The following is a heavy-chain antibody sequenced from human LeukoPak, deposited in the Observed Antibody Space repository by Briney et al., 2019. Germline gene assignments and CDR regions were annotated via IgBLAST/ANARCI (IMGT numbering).Heavy chain of an antibody. D-gene: IGHD2-2*01. J-gene: IGHJ4*02. CDR1: GGTFSSFA. Sequence: SVKVSCNASGGTFSSFAISWVRQAPGQWLEWMGGIIPILGTSNYAQKFQGRVTITTDQSTSTAYMELSSLRSEDTAVYYCARGPLGYCRPTSCYGGSLDYWGQGTLVTVSS. CDR3: ARGPLGYCRPTSCYGGSLDY. CDR2: IIPILGTS. V-gene: IGHV1-69*05.